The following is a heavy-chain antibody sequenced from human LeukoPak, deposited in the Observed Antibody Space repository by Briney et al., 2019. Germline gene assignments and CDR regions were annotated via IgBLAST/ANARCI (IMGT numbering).Heavy chain of an antibody. CDR3: ARFPSYVWFGELYYFDY. D-gene: IGHD3-10*01. Sequence: PGGPLRLSCAASGFTFSSYAMSWVRQAPGKGLEWVSAISGSGGSTYYADSVKGRFTISRDNSKNTLYLQMNSLRAEDTAVYYCARFPSYVWFGELYYFDYWGQGTLVTVSS. V-gene: IGHV3-23*01. CDR2: ISGSGGST. CDR1: GFTFSSYA. J-gene: IGHJ4*02.